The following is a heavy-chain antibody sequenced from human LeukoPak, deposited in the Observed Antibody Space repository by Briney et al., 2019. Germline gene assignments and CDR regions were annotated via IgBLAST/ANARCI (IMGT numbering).Heavy chain of an antibody. V-gene: IGHV1-18*01. Sequence: ASVKVSCKASGYTFTSYGISWVRQAPGQGLEWMGWISAYNGNTNYAQKLQGRVTMTTDTSTSTAYMELSSLRSEDTAVYYCARSRYYYDSSGYDSWGQGTLVTVSS. CDR3: ARSRYYYDSSGYDS. D-gene: IGHD3-22*01. CDR2: ISAYNGNT. J-gene: IGHJ4*02. CDR1: GYTFTSYG.